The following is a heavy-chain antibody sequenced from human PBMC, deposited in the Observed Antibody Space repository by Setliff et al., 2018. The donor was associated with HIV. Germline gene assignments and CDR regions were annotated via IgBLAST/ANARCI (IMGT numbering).Heavy chain of an antibody. CDR1: RGSFSHYY. CDR2: VHHTGTT. V-gene: IGHV4-34*01. J-gene: IGHJ1*01. Sequence: SETLSLTCAVYRGSFSHYYWSWIRQHPGKGLEWIGDVHHTGTTYLNPSLKSRITISVDTSKNQFSLELGFVTAADTAVYHCARGESSTWDLAEHFQHWGHGTLVTVS. CDR3: ARGESSTWDLAEHFQH. D-gene: IGHD2-2*01.